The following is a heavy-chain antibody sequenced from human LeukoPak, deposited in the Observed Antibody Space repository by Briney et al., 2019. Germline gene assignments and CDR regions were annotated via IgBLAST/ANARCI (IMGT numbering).Heavy chain of an antibody. CDR2: IYHSGST. J-gene: IGHJ6*04. CDR1: GGPISSSNW. D-gene: IGHD3-3*01. Sequence: SETLSLTCAVSGGPISSSNWWSWVRQPPGKGLEWIGEIYHSGSTNYNPSLKSRVTISVDKSKNQFSLKLSSVTAADTAVYYCARVRTLEWPPYYYYGMDVWGKGTTVTVSS. V-gene: IGHV4-4*02. CDR3: ARVRTLEWPPYYYYGMDV.